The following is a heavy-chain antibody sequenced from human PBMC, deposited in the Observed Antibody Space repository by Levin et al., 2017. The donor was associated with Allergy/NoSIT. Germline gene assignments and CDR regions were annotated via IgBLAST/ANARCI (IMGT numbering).Heavy chain of an antibody. J-gene: IGHJ4*02. CDR2: ISYSGST. CDR1: AGAMSTYY. Sequence: ESLKISCTVSAGAMSTYYWNWIRQPPGKGLEWIGYISYSGSTDYNPSLKNRVTISKDTSKNQFSLKVTSVTAADTAVYYCARGGGDSSSSQDFDFWGQGTLVTVSS. D-gene: IGHD6-6*01. CDR3: ARGGGDSSSSQDFDF. V-gene: IGHV4-59*01.